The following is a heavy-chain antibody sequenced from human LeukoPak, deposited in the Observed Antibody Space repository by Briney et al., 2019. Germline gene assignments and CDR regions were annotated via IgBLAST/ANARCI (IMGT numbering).Heavy chain of an antibody. CDR3: AGQGLMAEDAFDI. CDR2: IYYSGFT. V-gene: IGHV4-59*08. D-gene: IGHD5-24*01. Sequence: PSETLSLTCTVSGGSISSYYWSWIRQPPGKGLEWLGYIYYSGFTNYNPSLNSRITISVDTSKNQFSLKLSSVTAADTAVYYCAGQGLMAEDAFDIWGQGTMVTVSS. J-gene: IGHJ3*02. CDR1: GGSISSYY.